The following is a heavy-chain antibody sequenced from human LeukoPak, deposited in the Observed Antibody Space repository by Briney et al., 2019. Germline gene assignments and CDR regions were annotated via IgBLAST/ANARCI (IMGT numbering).Heavy chain of an antibody. CDR3: AREGYGSFYLDS. D-gene: IGHD2/OR15-2a*01. CDR1: GFTVSSNY. Sequence: PGGSLRLSCAASGFTVSSNYMSWVRQAPGKGLEWVSVIYSGGSTYYADSVKGRFSISRDNAKNSLFLQVDSLRAEDTAVYYCAREGYGSFYLDSWGQGILVTVSS. CDR2: IYSGGST. V-gene: IGHV3-66*01. J-gene: IGHJ4*02.